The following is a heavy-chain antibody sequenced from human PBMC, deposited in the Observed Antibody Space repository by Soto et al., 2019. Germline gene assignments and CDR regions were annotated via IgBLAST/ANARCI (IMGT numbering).Heavy chain of an antibody. D-gene: IGHD6-13*01. CDR1: GFTFSSYG. CDR2: IWYDGSNK. Sequence: QVQLVESGGGVVQPGRSLRLSCAASGFTFSSYGMHWVRQAPGKGLEWVAVIWYDGSNKYYADSVKGRFTISRDNSKNTLYLQMNSLRAEDTAVYYCARGVGQLGAFDIWGQGTMVTVSS. CDR3: ARGVGQLGAFDI. J-gene: IGHJ3*02. V-gene: IGHV3-33*01.